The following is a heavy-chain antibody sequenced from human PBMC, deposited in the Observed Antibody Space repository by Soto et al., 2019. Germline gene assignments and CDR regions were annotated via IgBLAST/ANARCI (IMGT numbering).Heavy chain of an antibody. CDR3: AAALQVRYFDWLSPTPY. D-gene: IGHD3-9*01. J-gene: IGHJ4*02. V-gene: IGHV1-58*02. Sequence: SVKVSCKASGFTFTSFAMQWVRQARGQRLEWIGWIVVGSGNTNYAQKFQERVTITRDMSTSTAYMELSSLRSEDTAVYYCAAALQVRYFDWLSPTPYWGQGTLVTVSS. CDR2: IVVGSGNT. CDR1: GFTFTSFA.